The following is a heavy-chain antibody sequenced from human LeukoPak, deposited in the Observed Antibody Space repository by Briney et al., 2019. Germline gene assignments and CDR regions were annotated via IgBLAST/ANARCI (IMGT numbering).Heavy chain of an antibody. Sequence: PGGSLRLSCAASGLTFSSYGMHWVRQAPGKGLEWVAFIRYDGSNKYYADSVKGRFTISRDNSKNTLYLQMNSLRAEDTAVYYCARDPLSRGLEWSQFDIWGQGTMVTVSS. CDR1: GLTFSSYG. CDR2: IRYDGSNK. V-gene: IGHV3-30*02. CDR3: ARDPLSRGLEWSQFDI. D-gene: IGHD3-3*01. J-gene: IGHJ3*02.